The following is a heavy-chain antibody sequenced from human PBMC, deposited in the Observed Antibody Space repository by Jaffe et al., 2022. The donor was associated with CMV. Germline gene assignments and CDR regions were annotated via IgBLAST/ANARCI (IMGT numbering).Heavy chain of an antibody. CDR3: AAGSSGYYYAFDY. J-gene: IGHJ4*02. Sequence: QMQLVQSGPEVKKPGTSVKVSCKASGFTFTTSAVQWVRQARGQRLEWIGWIVVGTGNTNYAQKFQERVTITRDMSTSTTYMELSSLRSEDTAVYYCAAGSSGYYYAFDYWGQGTLVTVSS. D-gene: IGHD3-22*01. V-gene: IGHV1-58*01. CDR2: IVVGTGNT. CDR1: GFTFTTSA.